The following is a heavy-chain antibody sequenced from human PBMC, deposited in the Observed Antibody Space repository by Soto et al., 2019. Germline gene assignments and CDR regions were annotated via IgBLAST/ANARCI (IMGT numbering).Heavy chain of an antibody. CDR1: GFTFDDYA. D-gene: IGHD3-10*01. Sequence: PGGSLRLSCAASGFTFDDYAMHWVRQAPGKGLGWVSGISWNSGSIGYADSVKGRFTISRDNAKNSLYLQMNSLRAEDTALYYCAKELTYYYGSGSSGSMDVWGQGTTVTVSS. CDR2: ISWNSGSI. V-gene: IGHV3-9*01. J-gene: IGHJ6*02. CDR3: AKELTYYYGSGSSGSMDV.